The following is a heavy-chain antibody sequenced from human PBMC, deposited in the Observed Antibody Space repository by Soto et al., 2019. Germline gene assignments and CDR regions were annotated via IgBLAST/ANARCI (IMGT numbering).Heavy chain of an antibody. Sequence: GGSLRLSCAASGFTFSSYAMSWVRQAPGKGLEWVSAISGSGGSTYYADSVKGRFTISRDNSKNTLYLQMNSLRAEDTAVYYCASYHDSSGNLRGYFDYWGQGTLVTVSS. CDR3: ASYHDSSGNLRGYFDY. CDR1: GFTFSSYA. D-gene: IGHD3-22*01. V-gene: IGHV3-23*01. CDR2: ISGSGGST. J-gene: IGHJ4*02.